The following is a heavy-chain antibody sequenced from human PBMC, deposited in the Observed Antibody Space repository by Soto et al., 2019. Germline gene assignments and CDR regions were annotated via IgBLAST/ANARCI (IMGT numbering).Heavy chain of an antibody. J-gene: IGHJ4*02. Sequence: SLKISCKGSGYIFRTSWIVWVRQMPGKGLEWMGIIYPSDSDTRYSPSFQGQVTISADKSISTAYLQLSSLKASATAMYYCARNYGAYFDYWGQGTLVTVSS. CDR1: GYIFRTSW. CDR3: ARNYGAYFDY. V-gene: IGHV5-51*01. D-gene: IGHD4-17*01. CDR2: IYPSDSDT.